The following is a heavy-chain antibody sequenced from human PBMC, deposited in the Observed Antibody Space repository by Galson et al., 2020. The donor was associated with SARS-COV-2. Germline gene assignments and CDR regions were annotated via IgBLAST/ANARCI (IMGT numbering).Heavy chain of an antibody. J-gene: IGHJ4*02. CDR1: GGSISSSSYY. V-gene: IGHV4-39*07. Sequence: SETLSLTCTLSGGSISSSSYYWGWIRQPPGKGLEWIGSIYYSGSTYYNPSLKSRVTISVDTSKNQFSLKLSSVTAADTAVYYCARDPADDIVGATEGQRYYFDYWGQGTLVTVSS. D-gene: IGHD1-26*01. CDR3: ARDPADDIVGATEGQRYYFDY. CDR2: IYYSGST.